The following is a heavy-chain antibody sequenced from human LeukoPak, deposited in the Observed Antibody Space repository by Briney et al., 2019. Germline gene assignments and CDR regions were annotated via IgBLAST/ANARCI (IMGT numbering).Heavy chain of an antibody. V-gene: IGHV1-2*02. CDR3: ASGLTILAPLDY. J-gene: IGHJ4*02. D-gene: IGHD3-3*01. CDR2: INPNSGGT. Sequence: RASVTVSCKASGYTFTGYYMHWVRQAPGQGLEWMGWINPNSGGTNYAQKFQGRVTMTRDTSISTAYMELSGLRSDDTAVYYCASGLTILAPLDYWGQGTLVTVSS. CDR1: GYTFTGYY.